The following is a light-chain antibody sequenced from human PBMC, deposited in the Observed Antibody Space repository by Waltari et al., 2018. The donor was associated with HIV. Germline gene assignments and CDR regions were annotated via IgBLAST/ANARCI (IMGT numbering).Light chain of an antibody. Sequence: QSVLTQPPSVSAAPGQKVTISCSGSSSTIGHHLVSWYQQPPGTAPKLLICENNKRPSGIPDRFSGSKSGTSATLGITGLQTGDEAEYYCATWDSSLRAGVFGGGTKLTVL. CDR2: ENN. J-gene: IGLJ2*01. V-gene: IGLV1-51*02. CDR1: SSTIGHHL. CDR3: ATWDSSLRAGV.